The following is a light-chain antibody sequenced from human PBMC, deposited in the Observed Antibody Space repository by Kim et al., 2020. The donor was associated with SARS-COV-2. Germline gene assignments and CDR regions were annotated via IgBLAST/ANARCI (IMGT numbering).Light chain of an antibody. CDR3: QQYSILWA. J-gene: IGKJ1*01. Sequence: DIQMTQSPSTLSASVGDRVTITCRASQNINTWLAWYQQKPGKAPKALIYKASNLESGVPSRFSGSGSGTEFTLTISSLQPDDFATYYCQQYSILWAFGQGTKVEIK. CDR1: QNINTW. CDR2: KAS. V-gene: IGKV1-5*03.